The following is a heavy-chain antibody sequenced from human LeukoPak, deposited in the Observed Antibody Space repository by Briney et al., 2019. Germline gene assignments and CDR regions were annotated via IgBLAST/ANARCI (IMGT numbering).Heavy chain of an antibody. CDR3: AREVVAETYYYDSSGFPDAFDI. D-gene: IGHD3-22*01. V-gene: IGHV3-74*01. J-gene: IGHJ3*02. CDR2: IASDGSST. CDR1: GFTFSSYW. Sequence: GGSLRLSCAASGFTFSSYWMNWVRQAPGKGLVWVSRIASDGSSTTYADSVKGRFSISRDNAKNSLYLQMNSLRAEDTAVYYCAREVVAETYYYDSSGFPDAFDIWGQGTMVTVSS.